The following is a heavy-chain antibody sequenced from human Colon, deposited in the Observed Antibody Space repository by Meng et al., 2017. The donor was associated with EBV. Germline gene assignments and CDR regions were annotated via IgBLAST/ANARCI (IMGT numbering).Heavy chain of an antibody. J-gene: IGHJ5*02. CDR3: ARVSGRSFDP. Sequence: QLHLRVSGPGLVKPSDTLSLTCTVSGDSVATGRYYWCWIRQPPEKGLEWIAHIYYIGGTNYNPTLKSRLTISLDTSKNQFSLSLRSVTAADTAVYYCARVSGRSFDPWGQGTLVTVSS. CDR1: GDSVATGRYY. D-gene: IGHD3-10*01. V-gene: IGHV4-61*01. CDR2: IYYIGGT.